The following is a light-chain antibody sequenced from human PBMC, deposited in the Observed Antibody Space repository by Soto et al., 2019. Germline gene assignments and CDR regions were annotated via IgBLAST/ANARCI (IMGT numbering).Light chain of an antibody. V-gene: IGKV3-15*01. CDR2: GAS. CDR1: QSVSSN. Sequence: EIVMTQSPATLSVSPGERATLSCRASQSVSSNLAWYQQKPGQAPRLLIYGASTRATGIPARFSGSGSGTEFTLTISSLQSEYFAVYYCQQRGTFGQGTKVDIK. J-gene: IGKJ1*01. CDR3: QQRGT.